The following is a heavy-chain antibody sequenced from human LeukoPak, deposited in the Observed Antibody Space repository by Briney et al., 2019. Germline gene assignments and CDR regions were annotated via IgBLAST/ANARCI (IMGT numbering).Heavy chain of an antibody. CDR1: GYTFTSYG. Sequence: GASVKVSCKASGYTFTSYGISWVRQAPGQGLEWIGWISAYNGNTNYAQKLQGRVTMTTDTSTSTAYMELRSLRSDDTAVYYCARDSVYSSSWYPFDYWGQGTLVTVSS. D-gene: IGHD6-13*01. V-gene: IGHV1-18*01. CDR2: ISAYNGNT. J-gene: IGHJ4*02. CDR3: ARDSVYSSSWYPFDY.